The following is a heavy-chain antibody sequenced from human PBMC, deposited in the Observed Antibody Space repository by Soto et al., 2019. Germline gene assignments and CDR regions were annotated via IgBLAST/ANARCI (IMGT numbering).Heavy chain of an antibody. CDR2: ISGSGGST. D-gene: IGHD4-17*01. J-gene: IGHJ1*01. Sequence: GGSLRLSCAASGFTFSSYAMSWVRQAPGKGLEWVSAISGSGGSTYYADSVKGRFTISRDNSKNTLYLQMNSLRAEDTAVYYCEKDVGQSHRYGGEGYWGQGTLVTVSS. CDR1: GFTFSSYA. V-gene: IGHV3-23*01. CDR3: EKDVGQSHRYGGEGY.